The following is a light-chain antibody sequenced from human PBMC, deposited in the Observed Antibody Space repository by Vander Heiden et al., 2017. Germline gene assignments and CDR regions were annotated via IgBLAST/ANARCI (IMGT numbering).Light chain of an antibody. CDR1: QSLLYSDGNNY. V-gene: IGKV2-28*01. J-gene: IGKJ1*01. CDR3: MQPLQTPRT. Sequence: VLTLSPLFLPVTPGESDSISCRSRQSLLYSDGNNYLDWYLQKPGQSPKLLIYWGSTRASGVPERFTGSGSGTDFALTITRVEAEDVGIYYCMQPLQTPRTFGQGTKVEI. CDR2: WGS.